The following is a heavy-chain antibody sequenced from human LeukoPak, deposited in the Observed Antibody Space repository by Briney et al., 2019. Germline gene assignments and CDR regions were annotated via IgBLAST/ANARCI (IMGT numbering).Heavy chain of an antibody. CDR1: GFTFSSYA. J-gene: IGHJ3*02. CDR2: ISGSGGST. CDR3: AKLHYDILTGYFPDAFDI. D-gene: IGHD3-9*01. Sequence: GGSLRLSCAASGFTFSSYAMSWVRQAPGKGLEWVSAISGSGGSTYYADSVKGRFTISRDNSKNTLYLQMKSLRAEDTAVYYCAKLHYDILTGYFPDAFDIWGQGTMVTVSS. V-gene: IGHV3-23*01.